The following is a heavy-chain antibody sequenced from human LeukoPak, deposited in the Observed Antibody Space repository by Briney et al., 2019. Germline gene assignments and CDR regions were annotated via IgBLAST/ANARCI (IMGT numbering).Heavy chain of an antibody. CDR2: IDTKTGNP. CDR3: AIQPCDSSGYFSY. Sequence: ASVKVSCKASGYTFSSCAINWVRQAPGQGLEYMGWIDTKTGNPTYAQGFTGRFVFSLDTSVSTAYLQISSLKAEDTAVYYCAIQPCDSSGYFSYWGQGALVTVSS. CDR1: GYTFSSCA. D-gene: IGHD3-22*01. J-gene: IGHJ4*02. V-gene: IGHV7-4-1*02.